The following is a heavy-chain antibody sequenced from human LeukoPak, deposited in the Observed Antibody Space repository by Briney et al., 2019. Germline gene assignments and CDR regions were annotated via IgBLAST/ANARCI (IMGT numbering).Heavy chain of an antibody. J-gene: IGHJ4*02. D-gene: IGHD3-10*01. Sequence: GGSLRLSCAASGFTFDDYAMHWVRQAPGKGLEWVSGISWNSGSIGYADSVKGRFTISRDNAKNSLYLQMNSLRAEDTALYYCAKDLHYYGSGSYVYWGQGTLVTVSS. CDR1: GFTFDDYA. CDR3: AKDLHYYGSGSYVY. V-gene: IGHV3-9*01. CDR2: ISWNSGSI.